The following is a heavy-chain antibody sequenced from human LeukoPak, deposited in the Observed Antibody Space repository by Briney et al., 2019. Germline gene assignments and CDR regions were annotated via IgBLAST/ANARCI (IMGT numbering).Heavy chain of an antibody. J-gene: IGHJ4*02. CDR1: RFTFNNYG. Sequence: GGSLRLSCAASRFTFNNYGMHWVRQAPGKGLEWVAFIRYDGSNKYYADSVKGRFSISRDNSKNTLYLQMNSLRPGDTAVYYCAKLGEGGYSYDYLPYYFDYWGQGTLVTVSS. CDR2: IRYDGSNK. D-gene: IGHD5-18*01. V-gene: IGHV3-30*02. CDR3: AKLGEGGYSYDYLPYYFDY.